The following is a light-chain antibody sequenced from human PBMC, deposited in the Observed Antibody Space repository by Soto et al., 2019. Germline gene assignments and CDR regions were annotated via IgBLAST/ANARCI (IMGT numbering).Light chain of an antibody. J-gene: IGKJ1*01. CDR1: QSVSNNY. V-gene: IGKV3-20*01. Sequence: EIVLTQSPGTLSLSPGERATLSCRASQSVSNNYLAWYQQKPGQAPRLLIYGASSRATGIPDRFSGSGSGTHFTLTISRLEPEDFAVYYCQPYGSSPRTFGQGTKVEIK. CDR3: QPYGSSPRT. CDR2: GAS.